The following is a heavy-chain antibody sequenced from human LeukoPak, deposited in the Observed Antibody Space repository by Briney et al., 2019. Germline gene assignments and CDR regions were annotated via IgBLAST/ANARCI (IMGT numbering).Heavy chain of an antibody. V-gene: IGHV4-59*13. CDR3: ARDYGGNSGFFYYYYGMDV. CDR2: ISYSGST. D-gene: IGHD4-23*01. J-gene: IGHJ6*02. Sequence: PSETLSLTCTVSGGSISSYYWSWIRQTPGKGLEWIGYISYSGSTNYNPSLKSRVTISVDTSKNQFSLKLSSVTAADTAVYYCARDYGGNSGFFYYYYGMDVWGQGTTVTVSS. CDR1: GGSISSYY.